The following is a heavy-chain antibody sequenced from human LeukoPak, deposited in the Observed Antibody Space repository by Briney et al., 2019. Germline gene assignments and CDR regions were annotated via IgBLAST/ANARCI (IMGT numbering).Heavy chain of an antibody. CDR3: AREATEKVATSLAY. Sequence: GRSLRLSCAASGFTFSTYGMHWVRQAPGKGLDWVAVISYDGSNKNYADSVKGRFTISRDNSKNTLFLQMNSLRAEDTALYYCAREATEKVATSLAYWGQGTLVTVSS. J-gene: IGHJ4*02. V-gene: IGHV3-30*03. D-gene: IGHD5-12*01. CDR1: GFTFSTYG. CDR2: ISYDGSNK.